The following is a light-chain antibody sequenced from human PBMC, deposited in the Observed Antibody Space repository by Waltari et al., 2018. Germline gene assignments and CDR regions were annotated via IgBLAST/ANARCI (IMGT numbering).Light chain of an antibody. J-gene: IGLJ2*01. V-gene: IGLV3-1*01. CDR3: QAWDATTGML. CDR2: QDR. Sequence: SYELTQPPSVSVSPGQTVSITCSGDRLGDKFACLYQQKAGQSPILVIYQDRKRPSGIPGRFSGSRSGNTATLTIRATHVMDEADYYCQAWDATTGMLFGGGTQVTVL. CDR1: RLGDKF.